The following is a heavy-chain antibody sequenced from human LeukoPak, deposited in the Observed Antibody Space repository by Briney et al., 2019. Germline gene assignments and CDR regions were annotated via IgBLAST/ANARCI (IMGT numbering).Heavy chain of an antibody. V-gene: IGHV4-31*03. J-gene: IGHJ4*02. CDR2: IYYSGST. CDR3: ARGHITIFGVVPMVY. D-gene: IGHD3-3*01. Sequence: SQTLSLTCTVSGGSISSGGYYWSWIRQHPGKGLEWIGYIYYSGSTYYNPSLKSRVTISVDTSKNQFSLKLSSVTAADTAVYYCARGHITIFGVVPMVYWGQGTLVTVSS. CDR1: GGSISSGGYY.